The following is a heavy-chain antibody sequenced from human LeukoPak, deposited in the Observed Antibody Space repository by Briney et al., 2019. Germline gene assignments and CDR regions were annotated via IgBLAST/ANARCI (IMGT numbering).Heavy chain of an antibody. Sequence: AGGSLRLSCAASGFTFSSYEMNWVRQAPGKGLEWVSYISSSGSTIYYADSVKGRFTISRDNAKNSLYLRMNSLRAEDTAVYYCARCKNDYGDYVFDYWGQGTLVTVSS. J-gene: IGHJ4*02. D-gene: IGHD4-17*01. V-gene: IGHV3-48*03. CDR1: GFTFSSYE. CDR2: ISSSGSTI. CDR3: ARCKNDYGDYVFDY.